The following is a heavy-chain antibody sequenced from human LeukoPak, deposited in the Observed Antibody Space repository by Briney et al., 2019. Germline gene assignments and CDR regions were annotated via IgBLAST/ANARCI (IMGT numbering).Heavy chain of an antibody. CDR2: IKQDGSEK. Sequence: GGSLRLSCAASGFTFSSYWMSWVRQAPGKGLEWVANIKQDGSEKYYVDSVKGRFTISRDNAKNSLYLQMNSLRAEDTAVYYCARDGDSSGWYSGYFDYWGQGTLVTVSS. J-gene: IGHJ4*02. CDR1: GFTFSSYW. V-gene: IGHV3-7*01. CDR3: ARDGDSSGWYSGYFDY. D-gene: IGHD6-19*01.